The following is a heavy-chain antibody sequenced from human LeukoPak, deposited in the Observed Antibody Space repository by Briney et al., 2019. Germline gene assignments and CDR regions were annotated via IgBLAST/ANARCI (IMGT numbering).Heavy chain of an antibody. CDR2: INGRGNNT. CDR1: GFTFRLHS. D-gene: IGHD2-15*01. CDR3: ARADPGGISCYSP. Sequence: GGSLRLSCAASGFTFRLHSMSWIRQAPGKGLEWVAAINGRGNNTYYADSVKGRFSISRDNSKNTLSLRMISLSVEDTAIYYCARADPGGISCYSPWGHGTLVTVSS. J-gene: IGHJ4*01. V-gene: IGHV3-23*01.